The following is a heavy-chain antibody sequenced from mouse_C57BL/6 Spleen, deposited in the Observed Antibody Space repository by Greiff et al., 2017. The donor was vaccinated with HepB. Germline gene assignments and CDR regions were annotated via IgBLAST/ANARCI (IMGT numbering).Heavy chain of an antibody. CDR2: INPSTGGT. CDR1: GYSFTGYY. D-gene: IGHD2-1*01. V-gene: IGHV1-42*01. J-gene: IGHJ3*01. CDR3: ARSHGNYRAWFAY. Sequence: VQVVESGPELVKPGASVKISCKASGYSFTGYYMNWVKQSPEKSLEWIGEINPSTGGTTYNQKFKAKATLTVDKSSSTAYMQLKSLTSEDSAVYYCARSHGNYRAWFAYWGQGTLVTVSA.